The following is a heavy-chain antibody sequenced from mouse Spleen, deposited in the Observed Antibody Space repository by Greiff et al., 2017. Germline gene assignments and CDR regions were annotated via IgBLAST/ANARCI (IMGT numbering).Heavy chain of an antibody. Sequence: EVHLVESGEGLVKPGGSLKLSCAASGFTFSSYAMSWVRQTPEKRLEWVAYISSGGDYIYYADTVKGRFTISRDNARNTLYLQMSSLKSEDTAMYYCTREGIYDYLYAMDYWGQGTSVTVSS. J-gene: IGHJ4*01. CDR1: GFTFSSYA. D-gene: IGHD2-4*01. CDR2: ISSGGDYI. CDR3: TREGIYDYLYAMDY. V-gene: IGHV5-9-1*02.